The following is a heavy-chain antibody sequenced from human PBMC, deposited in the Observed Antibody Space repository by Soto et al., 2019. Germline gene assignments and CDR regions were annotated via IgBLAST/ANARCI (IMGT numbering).Heavy chain of an antibody. CDR1: GGSISSDNW. J-gene: IGHJ4*02. Sequence: QVQLQESGPGLVKPSGTLSLTCAVSGGSISSDNWWSWVRQAPGKGLEWIGEVHHSLGSNYNPSLKSRVIITVDKSNNRFSLSLTSVTAADTAVYFCASHFFYRQLLWGRGTLVTVSS. D-gene: IGHD4-4*01. CDR3: ASHFFYRQLL. CDR2: VHHSLGS. V-gene: IGHV4-4*02.